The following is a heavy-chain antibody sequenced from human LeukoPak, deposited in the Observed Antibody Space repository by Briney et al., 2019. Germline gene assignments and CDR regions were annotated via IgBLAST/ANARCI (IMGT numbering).Heavy chain of an antibody. Sequence: SETLSLTCTVSGYSISSGYYWGWIRQPPGKGLEWIGSIYHSGSTYYNPSLKSRVTISVDTSKNQFSLKLSSVTAADTAVYYCASGRNSGYASRGFDPWGQGILVTVSS. D-gene: IGHD5-12*01. J-gene: IGHJ5*02. CDR3: ASGRNSGYASRGFDP. CDR1: GYSISSGYY. V-gene: IGHV4-38-2*02. CDR2: IYHSGST.